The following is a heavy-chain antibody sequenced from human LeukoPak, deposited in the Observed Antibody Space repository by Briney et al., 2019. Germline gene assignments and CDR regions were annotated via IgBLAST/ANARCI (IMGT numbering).Heavy chain of an antibody. CDR1: GYTITSYY. Sequence: ASVKVSCKASGYTITSYYMHWVRQAPGQGLEWMGIINPSGGSTSYAQKFQGRVTMTRDTSTSTVYMELSSLRSEDTAVYYCARDKVGGVLRYLDWLPDYGAFGYWGQGTLVTVSS. CDR2: INPSGGST. CDR3: ARDKVGGVLRYLDWLPDYGAFGY. D-gene: IGHD3-9*01. J-gene: IGHJ4*02. V-gene: IGHV1-46*01.